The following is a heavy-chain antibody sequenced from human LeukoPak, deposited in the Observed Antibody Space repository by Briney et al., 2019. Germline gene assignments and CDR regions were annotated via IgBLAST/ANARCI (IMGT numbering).Heavy chain of an antibody. CDR1: GFTFSSYA. CDR2: ISSSSSTI. V-gene: IGHV3-48*01. Sequence: GRSLRLSCAASGFTFSSYAMNWVRQAPGKGLEWVSYISSSSSTIYYADSVKGRFTISRDNAKNSLYLQMNSLRAEDTAVYYCARGGYFDWLPSYYFDYWGQGTLVTVSS. CDR3: ARGGYFDWLPSYYFDY. J-gene: IGHJ4*02. D-gene: IGHD3-9*01.